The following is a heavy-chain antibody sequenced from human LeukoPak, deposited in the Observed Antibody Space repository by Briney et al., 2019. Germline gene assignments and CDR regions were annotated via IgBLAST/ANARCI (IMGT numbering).Heavy chain of an antibody. J-gene: IGHJ4*02. CDR3: ARDLMT. V-gene: IGHV4-34*01. CDR2: ITYSGSI. Sequence: SETLSLTCAVSGGSFSGKYWTWIRQPPGKGLEWIGEITYSGSIYYNPSLKSRVTISVDTSKNQFSLMLNSVAAADAAVYYCARDLMTWGQGTLVTVSS. CDR1: GGSFSGKY.